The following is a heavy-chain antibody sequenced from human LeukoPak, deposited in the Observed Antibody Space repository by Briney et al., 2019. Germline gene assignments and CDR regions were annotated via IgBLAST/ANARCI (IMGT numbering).Heavy chain of an antibody. J-gene: IGHJ4*02. CDR2: IYPGDSDA. CDR1: GYSFTTYW. CDR3: AISLGLSDTYWDF. V-gene: IGHV5-51*01. Sequence: GESLKISWKASGYSFTTYWIGWVRQMPGKGLEWMGIIYPGDSDARYNPSFQGQVTISVDTSITTAHLQWSSLKASDTAIYYCAISLGLSDTYWDFWGQGTLVTVPS. D-gene: IGHD2-8*02.